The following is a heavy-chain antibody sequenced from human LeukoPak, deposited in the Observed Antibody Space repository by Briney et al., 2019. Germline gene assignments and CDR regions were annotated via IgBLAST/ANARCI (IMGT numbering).Heavy chain of an antibody. D-gene: IGHD3-10*01. V-gene: IGHV4-30-4*01. CDR1: GGSISSGDYY. CDR3: VRWYYYGSGRRQFDY. J-gene: IGHJ4*02. CDR2: IYYSGST. Sequence: PSETLSLTCTVSGGSISSGDYYWNWIRQPPGKGLEWIGYIYYSGSTNYNPSLRSRVTMSVDASKSQFSLKLNSVTVADTALYYCVRWYYYGSGRRQFDYWGQGTLVTVSS.